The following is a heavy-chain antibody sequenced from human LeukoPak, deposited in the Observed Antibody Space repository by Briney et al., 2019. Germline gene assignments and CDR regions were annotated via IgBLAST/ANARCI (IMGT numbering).Heavy chain of an antibody. V-gene: IGHV1-3*01. Sequence: ASVKVSCKASGYTFTSYAMHWVRQAPGQGLEWVGWINAGNGNTKYSQKFQGRVTITSDTSASTAYMELSSLRSEDTAVYYCARGSRSPSLRGVINFIYYWGQGTLVTVSS. CDR3: ARGSRSPSLRGVINFIYY. D-gene: IGHD3-10*01. CDR2: INAGNGNT. J-gene: IGHJ4*02. CDR1: GYTFTSYA.